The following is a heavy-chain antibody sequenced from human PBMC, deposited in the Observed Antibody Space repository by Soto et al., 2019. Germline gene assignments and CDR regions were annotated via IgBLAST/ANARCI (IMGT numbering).Heavy chain of an antibody. J-gene: IGHJ5*02. V-gene: IGHV1-18*01. Sequence: QVQLVQSGAEVKKPGASVKVSCKASGYTFTSYDISWVRQAPGQGLEWMGWISAYNGNTNYAQKLQGRVTMTTDTSTSTAYMELRSLRSDDTAVYYCARHGRGTAMGFTAGDWLDPWGQGTLVTVSS. CDR3: ARHGRGTAMGFTAGDWLDP. D-gene: IGHD5-18*01. CDR2: ISAYNGNT. CDR1: GYTFTSYD.